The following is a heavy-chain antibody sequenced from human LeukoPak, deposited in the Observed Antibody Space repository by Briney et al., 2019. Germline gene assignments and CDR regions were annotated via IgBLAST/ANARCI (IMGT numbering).Heavy chain of an antibody. J-gene: IGHJ4*02. CDR2: FHHRGST. V-gene: IGHV4-38-2*01. D-gene: IGHD1-14*01. CDR1: GYSISSGDY. CDR3: ARTSVNNGFDY. Sequence: SETLSLTCGVSGYSISSGDYWGWVRQPPEKGLEWIGSFHHRGSTYYSTSLKSRLTIPVNTSKNQFSLKLTSVAAADTAVYYCARTSVNNGFDYWGQGILVTVSS.